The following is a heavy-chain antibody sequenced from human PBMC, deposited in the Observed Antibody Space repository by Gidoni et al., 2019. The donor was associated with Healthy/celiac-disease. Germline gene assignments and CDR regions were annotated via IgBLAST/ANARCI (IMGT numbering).Heavy chain of an antibody. Sequence: QLQLQESGPGLVKPSETLSLTCTVSGGSISSSSYYWGWIRQPPGKGLEWIGSNYYSGSTYYNPSLKSRVTISVDTSKNQFSLKLSSVTAADTAVYYCARQGRSWDFDYWGQGTLVTVSS. CDR1: GGSISSSSYY. CDR2: NYYSGST. V-gene: IGHV4-39*01. D-gene: IGHD3-10*01. J-gene: IGHJ4*02. CDR3: ARQGRSWDFDY.